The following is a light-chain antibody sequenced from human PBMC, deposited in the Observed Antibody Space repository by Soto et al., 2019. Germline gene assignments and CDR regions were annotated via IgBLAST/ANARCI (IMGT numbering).Light chain of an antibody. CDR1: QTVSSN. Sequence: DIQMTQSPSYLSASVGDRVTITCRASQTVSSNVNWYQQKPGKAPKLLIFAGLSLASGVPSRFSGGESGTEFTLSITGLQPDDFATYYCQQTYSFPRTFGQGTKVEI. J-gene: IGKJ1*01. CDR2: AGL. V-gene: IGKV1-39*01. CDR3: QQTYSFPRT.